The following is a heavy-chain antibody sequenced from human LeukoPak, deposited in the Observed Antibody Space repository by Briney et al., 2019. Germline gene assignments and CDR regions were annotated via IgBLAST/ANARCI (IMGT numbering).Heavy chain of an antibody. V-gene: IGHV4-61*01. D-gene: IGHD1-1*01. CDR1: GVSISSSNSY. J-gene: IGHJ4*02. CDR3: ARVTDWNDLDY. CDR2: IISTGTI. Sequence: SETLSLTCTVSGVSISSSNSYWSWIRQPPGKRLEWIGYIISTGTINYNPSLKSRVTISIDTSKNQLSLQLTSVTAADTAVYYCARVTDWNDLDYWGQGTLVTVSS.